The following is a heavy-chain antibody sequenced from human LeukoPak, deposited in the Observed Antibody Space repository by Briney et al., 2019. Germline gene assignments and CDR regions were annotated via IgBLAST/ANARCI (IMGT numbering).Heavy chain of an antibody. CDR1: GGSFSGYY. CDR2: INHSGST. V-gene: IGHV4-34*01. CDR3: ARTGYYSLSADY. Sequence: PSETLSLTCAVYGGSFSGYYWSWIRQPPGKGLEWIGEINHSGSTNYNPSLKSRVTISVDTSKNQFSLKLSSVTAADTAVYYCARTGYYSLSADYWGQGTLVTVSS. J-gene: IGHJ4*02. D-gene: IGHD3-9*01.